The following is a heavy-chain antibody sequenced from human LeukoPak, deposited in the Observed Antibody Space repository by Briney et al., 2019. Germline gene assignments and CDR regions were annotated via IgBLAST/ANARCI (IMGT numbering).Heavy chain of an antibody. Sequence: ASVKVSCKVSGYTLTELSMHWVRQAPGKGLEWMGGFDPEDGETNYAQKFQGRVTMTEDTSTDTAYMELSSLRSEDTAVYYCATVRFGELLLPFDYWGQGTLVTVSS. CDR3: ATVRFGELLLPFDY. J-gene: IGHJ4*02. CDR2: FDPEDGET. D-gene: IGHD3-10*01. V-gene: IGHV1-24*01. CDR1: GYTLTELS.